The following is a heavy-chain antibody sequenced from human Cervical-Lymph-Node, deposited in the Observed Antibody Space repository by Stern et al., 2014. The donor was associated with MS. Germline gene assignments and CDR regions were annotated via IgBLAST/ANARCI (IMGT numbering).Heavy chain of an antibody. CDR3: AVRGCSGGSCFPDFDY. Sequence: VQLVESGAEVKKPGASVKVSCKASGYTFTGYYMHWVRQAPGQGLEWMGWINPNSGGTNYAQKFQGWVTMTRDTSISTAYMELSRLRSDDTAVYYCAVRGCSGGSCFPDFDYWGQGTLVTVSS. V-gene: IGHV1-2*04. J-gene: IGHJ4*02. CDR2: INPNSGGT. D-gene: IGHD2-15*01. CDR1: GYTFTGYY.